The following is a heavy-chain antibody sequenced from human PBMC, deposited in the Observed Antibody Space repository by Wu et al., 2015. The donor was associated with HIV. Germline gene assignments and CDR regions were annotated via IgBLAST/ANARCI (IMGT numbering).Heavy chain of an antibody. V-gene: IGHV1-8*02. CDR2: INPLSGET. CDR3: VRGLTSPPDY. CDR1: GYAFISYG. Sequence: QVQLVQSGTEVKKPGASVKVSCKASGYAFISYGINWVRQAPGQGPESMGWINPLSGETGYTAKFQGRLIMTRNTSINTAYMEVTGLRSEDTAVYYCVRGLTSPPDYWGQGTLVTVSS. D-gene: IGHD3-9*01. J-gene: IGHJ4*02.